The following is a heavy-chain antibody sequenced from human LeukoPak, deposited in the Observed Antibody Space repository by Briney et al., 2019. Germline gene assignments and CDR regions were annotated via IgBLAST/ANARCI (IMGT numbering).Heavy chain of an antibody. CDR1: GGSIRGYY. CDR3: ARGGVRGVKPDY. Sequence: SETLSLTCTVFGGSIRGYYWIWIRQPPEKGLEWIGYIYYSGSTDYNPSLKSRVTISVDTSKNHLSLNLRSVTAADTAVYYCARGGVRGVKPDYRGQGTQVTVSS. V-gene: IGHV4-59*01. CDR2: IYYSGST. J-gene: IGHJ4*02. D-gene: IGHD3-10*01.